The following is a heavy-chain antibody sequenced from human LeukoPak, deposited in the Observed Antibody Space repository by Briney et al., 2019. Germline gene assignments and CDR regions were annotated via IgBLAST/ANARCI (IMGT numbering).Heavy chain of an antibody. CDR3: ARDAHGGGYISPLDGMDV. CDR1: GGSISSGGYY. D-gene: IGHD3-22*01. J-gene: IGHJ6*02. CDR2: IYYSGST. V-gene: IGHV4-31*03. Sequence: SQTLSLTCTVSGGSISSGGYYWSWIRQHPGKGLEWIGYIYYSGSTYYNPSLKSRVTISVDTSKNQFSLKLSSVTAADTAVYYCARDAHGGGYISPLDGMDVWGQGTTVTVSS.